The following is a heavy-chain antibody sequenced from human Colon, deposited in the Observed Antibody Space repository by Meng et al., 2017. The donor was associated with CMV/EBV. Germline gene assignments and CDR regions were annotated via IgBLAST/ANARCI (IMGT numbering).Heavy chain of an antibody. J-gene: IGHJ4*02. V-gene: IGHV3-49*04. CDR3: TSVRYTTIDF. Sequence: GGSLRLSCIASGFAFGDYAMNWVRQAPGKGLEWVGFIRSKIYGKTTHYAASVQGRFTISRDDSKSIAYLQMNSLQTEDTAVYSCTSVRYTTIDFWGQGTLVTVSS. CDR1: GFAFGDYA. CDR2: IRSKIYGKTT. D-gene: IGHD3-16*02.